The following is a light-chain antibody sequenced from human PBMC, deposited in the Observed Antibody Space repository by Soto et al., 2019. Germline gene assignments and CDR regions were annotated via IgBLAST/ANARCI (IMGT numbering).Light chain of an antibody. J-gene: IGLJ3*02. CDR2: DVN. CDR1: STYVGGYNY. V-gene: IGLV2-14*03. CDR3: SSYTTSHTWV. Sequence: QSALTQPASVSGSPEQSITVSCTGTSTYVGGYNYVSWYQQHPGKAPKLMIFDVNNRPSGVSYRFSGSKSGNTASLTISGLQAEDEADYYCSSYTTSHTWVFGGGTKLTVL.